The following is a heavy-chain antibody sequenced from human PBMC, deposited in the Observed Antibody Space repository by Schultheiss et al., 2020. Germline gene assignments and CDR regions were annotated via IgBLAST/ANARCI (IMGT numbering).Heavy chain of an antibody. CDR3: ARARSGLGLNWFDP. Sequence: SQTLSLTCTVSGGSISSGSYYWSWIRQPPGKGLEWIGYIYYSGSTYYNPSLKSRVTISVDTSKNQFSLKLSSVTAADTAVYYCARARSGLGLNWFDPWGQGTMVTVSS. CDR1: GGSISSGSYY. D-gene: IGHD3-16*01. V-gene: IGHV4-31*03. J-gene: IGHJ5*02. CDR2: IYYSGST.